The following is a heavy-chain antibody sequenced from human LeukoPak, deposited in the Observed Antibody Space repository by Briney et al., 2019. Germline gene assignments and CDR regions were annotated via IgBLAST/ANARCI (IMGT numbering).Heavy chain of an antibody. CDR2: IKQDGSEK. CDR3: ARGFQKWALYYFDY. V-gene: IGHV3-7*01. D-gene: IGHD1-26*01. J-gene: IGHJ4*02. Sequence: PGGSLRLSCAASGFTFSSYWMSWVRQAPGKGLEWVANIKQDGSEKYYVDSVKGRFTISRDNAKNSLYLQMNSLRAEDTAVYYCARGFQKWALYYFDYWGQGTLVTVSS. CDR1: GFTFSSYW.